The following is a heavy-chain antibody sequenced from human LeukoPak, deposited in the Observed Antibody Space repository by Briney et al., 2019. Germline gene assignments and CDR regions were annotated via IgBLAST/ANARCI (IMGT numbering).Heavy chain of an antibody. CDR3: AKDLGASVYYYYGMDV. D-gene: IGHD1-26*01. CDR1: GFTFSYHW. CDR2: ISYDGSNK. V-gene: IGHV3-30*18. Sequence: PGGSLRLSCAASGFTFSYHWMTWVRQAPGKGLEWVAVISYDGSNKYYADSVKGRFTISRDNSKNTLYLQMNSLRAEDTAVYYCAKDLGASVYYYYGMDVWGQGTTVTVSS. J-gene: IGHJ6*02.